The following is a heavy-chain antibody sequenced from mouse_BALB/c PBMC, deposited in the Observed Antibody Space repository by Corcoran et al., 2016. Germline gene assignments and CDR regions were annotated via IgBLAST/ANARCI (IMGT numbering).Heavy chain of an antibody. D-gene: IGHD1-1*01. J-gene: IGHJ2*01. Sequence: EVLLQQSGPLLVQPGASVKIICKTSGSTFTDYNMDWVTQSHGKSLEWIGDINPRSRGTIYNQTFEGRATLTVDKSSSTAYMERRSLTSEDTAVYYCARWGITTFDYGGQGTTVTVSS. CDR3: ARWGITTFDY. CDR1: GSTFTDYN. CDR2: INPRSRGT. V-gene: IGHV1-18*01.